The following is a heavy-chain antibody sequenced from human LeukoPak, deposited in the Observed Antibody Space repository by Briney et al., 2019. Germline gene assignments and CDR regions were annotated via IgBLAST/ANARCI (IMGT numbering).Heavy chain of an antibody. V-gene: IGHV4-34*01. CDR3: ARDPDSSPGSGVDY. Sequence: SETLSLTCAVYGGSFSGYYWSWIRQPPGKGLEWIGEINHSGSTNYNPPLKSGVTISVDTSKNQFSLKLSSVTAADTAVYYCARDPDSSPGSGVDYWGQGTLVTVSS. J-gene: IGHJ4*02. CDR2: INHSGST. CDR1: GGSFSGYY. D-gene: IGHD6-13*01.